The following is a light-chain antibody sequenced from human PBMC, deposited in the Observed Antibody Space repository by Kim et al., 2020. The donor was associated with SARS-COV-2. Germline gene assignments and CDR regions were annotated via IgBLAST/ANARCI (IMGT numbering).Light chain of an antibody. Sequence: GKTLTITCTRSSGNIASRYVQWYPQRPGNSPTTLIYEYNQRTPGVPERFSGSVDSSSNSASLTISGLKTEDEADYFCQSYDDFNRVFGGGTKLTVL. V-gene: IGLV6-57*01. CDR2: EYN. CDR3: QSYDDFNRV. CDR1: SGNIASRY. J-gene: IGLJ3*02.